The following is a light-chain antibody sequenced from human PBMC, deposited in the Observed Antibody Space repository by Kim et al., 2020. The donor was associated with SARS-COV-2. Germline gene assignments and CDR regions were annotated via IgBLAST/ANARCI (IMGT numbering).Light chain of an antibody. CDR3: QSYDSSLSGSV. J-gene: IGLJ2*01. CDR2: GNS. CDR1: SSTIGAGYD. Sequence: QRVTISCTGSSSTIGAGYDVHWYQQLPGTAPKLLIYGNSNRPSGVPDRFSGSKSGTSASLAITGLQAEDEADYYRQSYDSSLSGSVFGGGTQLTVL. V-gene: IGLV1-40*01.